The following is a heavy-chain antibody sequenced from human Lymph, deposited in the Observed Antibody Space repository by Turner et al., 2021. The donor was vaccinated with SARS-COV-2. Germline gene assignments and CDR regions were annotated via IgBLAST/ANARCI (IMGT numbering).Heavy chain of an antibody. D-gene: IGHD6-13*01. J-gene: IGHJ6*02. V-gene: IGHV1-69*10. CDR3: ARIVAPGMGGGVYYYYYGMDV. CDR1: GGTFSSSA. CDR2: IIPMLGIA. Sequence: QVQLVQSGAEVKKPGSSVKVSCKASGGTFSSSAISWVRQAPGQGLEWMGVIIPMLGIANYRRKCQGRVTITANKSTSTAYMERSSLRSEDTAVYYCARIVAPGMGGGVYYYYYGMDVWGQGTTVTVS.